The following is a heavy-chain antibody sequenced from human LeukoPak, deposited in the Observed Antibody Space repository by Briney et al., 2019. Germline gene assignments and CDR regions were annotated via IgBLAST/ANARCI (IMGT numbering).Heavy chain of an antibody. CDR2: IKPKTDGETT. Sequence: GGSLRLSCAASGFTFSNAYMNWVRQAPGKGLEWVGRIKPKTDGETTEYAAPVKGRFSISRDDSRNMLYLQMNSLKTEDTAVYYCITPLPYSAQGGQGTLVTVSS. CDR3: ITPLPYSAQ. D-gene: IGHD2-21*01. CDR1: GFTFSNAY. V-gene: IGHV3-15*07. J-gene: IGHJ4*02.